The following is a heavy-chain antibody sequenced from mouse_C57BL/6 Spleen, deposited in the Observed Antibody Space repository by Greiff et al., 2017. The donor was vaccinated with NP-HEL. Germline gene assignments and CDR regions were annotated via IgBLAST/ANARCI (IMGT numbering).Heavy chain of an antibody. CDR1: GYTFTSYW. D-gene: IGHD1-1*01. Sequence: VQLQQPGAELVKPGASVKLSCKASGYTFTSYWMHWVKQRPGQGLEWIGMIHPNSGSTNYNEKFKSKATLTVDKSSSTAYMQLSSLTSEDSAVYYCARPLYYGSSFYWYFDVWGTGTTVTVSS. CDR2: IHPNSGST. V-gene: IGHV1-64*01. J-gene: IGHJ1*03. CDR3: ARPLYYGSSFYWYFDV.